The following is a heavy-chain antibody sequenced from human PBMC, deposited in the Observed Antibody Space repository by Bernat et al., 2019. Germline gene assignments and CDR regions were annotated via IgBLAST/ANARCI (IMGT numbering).Heavy chain of an antibody. CDR3: ASHVPGQAEAGDGTDDFDI. V-gene: IGHV4-39*01. CDR1: GGSLSSSSYY. D-gene: IGHD6-13*01. Sequence: QLQLQESGPGLVKPSETLSLTCTVSGGSLSSSSYYWGWIRQPPGKGLEWIGSSYYRGSTYYNPSLKSRVTISVNTSKNQFSLKLSSVLDTDTAVYYCASHVPGQAEAGDGTDDFDIWGQGTMVTVSS. CDR2: SYYRGST. J-gene: IGHJ3*02.